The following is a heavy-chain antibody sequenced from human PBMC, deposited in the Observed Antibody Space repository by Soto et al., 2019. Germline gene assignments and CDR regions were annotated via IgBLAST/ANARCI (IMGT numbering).Heavy chain of an antibody. J-gene: IGHJ6*03. Sequence: EVQLVESGGGLVQPGGSLRLSCAASGFTFNTYNMNWVRQAPGKRPEWVSYINSSSSPIFYADSVKGRFIASRDNARNSLYLQMNSLRPEDTAVSYCLYDFWWVPHVWGKGTTVNVSS. V-gene: IGHV3-48*01. CDR1: GFTFNTYN. CDR3: LYDFWWVPHV. CDR2: INSSSSPI. D-gene: IGHD3-3*01.